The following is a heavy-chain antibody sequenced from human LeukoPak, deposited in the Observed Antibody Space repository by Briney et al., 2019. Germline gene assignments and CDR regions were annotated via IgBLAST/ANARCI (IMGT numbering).Heavy chain of an antibody. CDR1: GGTFSSYA. Sequence: ASVKVSCKASGGTFSSYAISWVRQAPGQGFEWMGGIIPIFGTANYAQKYQGRVTITTDESTSTAYMELSSLRSEDTAVYYCARDLGVGHGYDILTELRYWGQGTLVTVSS. CDR2: IIPIFGTA. D-gene: IGHD3-9*01. J-gene: IGHJ4*02. V-gene: IGHV1-69*05. CDR3: ARDLGVGHGYDILTELRY.